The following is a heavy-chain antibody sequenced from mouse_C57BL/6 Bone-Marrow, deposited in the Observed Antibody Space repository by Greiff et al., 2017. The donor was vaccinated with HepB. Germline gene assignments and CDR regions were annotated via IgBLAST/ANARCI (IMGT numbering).Heavy chain of an antibody. CDR2: IYPGDGDT. CDR1: GYAFSSSW. D-gene: IGHD1-1*01. Sequence: VQLQQSGPELVKPGASVKISCKASGYAFSSSWMNWVKQRPGKGLEWIGRIYPGDGDTNYNGKFKGKATLTADKSSSTAYMQLSSLTSEDSAVYIGARTGDTTGGGFAYWGQGTLVTVSA. J-gene: IGHJ3*01. V-gene: IGHV1-82*01. CDR3: ARTGDTTGGGFAY.